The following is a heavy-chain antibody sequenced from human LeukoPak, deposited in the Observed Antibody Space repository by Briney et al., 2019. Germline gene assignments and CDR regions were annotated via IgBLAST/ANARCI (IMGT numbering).Heavy chain of an antibody. Sequence: ASVKVSCKASGYGFTSYYMNWVRQAPGQGLEWMGTINPSGGSTSYAQKFQGRVTMTMNTSISTAYMELSSLRSEDTAVYYCARGRLRVPRSFDPWGQGTLVTVSS. J-gene: IGHJ5*02. CDR3: ARGRLRVPRSFDP. CDR1: GYGFTSYY. V-gene: IGHV1-46*01. D-gene: IGHD3-16*01. CDR2: INPSGGST.